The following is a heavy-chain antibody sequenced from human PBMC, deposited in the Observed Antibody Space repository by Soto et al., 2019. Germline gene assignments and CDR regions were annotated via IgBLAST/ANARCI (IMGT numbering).Heavy chain of an antibody. CDR2: IWYDGSNK. CDR1: GFIFSSYG. Sequence: QVQLVESGGGVVPPGGSLRLSCVASGFIFSSYGMYWVRQAPGKGLEWVGVIWYDGSNKYYGDSVKGRFTISRDNCKNTLYLQMSSLRAEDTAVYYCAREPYSNYVMDVWGQGTTVTVSS. J-gene: IGHJ6*02. D-gene: IGHD4-4*01. V-gene: IGHV3-33*01. CDR3: AREPYSNYVMDV.